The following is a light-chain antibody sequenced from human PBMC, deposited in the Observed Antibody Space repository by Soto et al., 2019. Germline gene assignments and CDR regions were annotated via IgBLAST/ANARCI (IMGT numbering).Light chain of an antibody. CDR3: QQYNDWPLT. J-gene: IGKJ1*01. V-gene: IGKV3-20*01. CDR2: AAS. Sequence: EIVLTQSPGTLSLSPGERATLSCRASQSISSSDLAWYQHRPGQAPRLLIYAASSRATGIPVRFSGSGSGTDFTLSISSLQSEDFALYYCQQYNDWPLTFGQGTKVDI. CDR1: QSISSSD.